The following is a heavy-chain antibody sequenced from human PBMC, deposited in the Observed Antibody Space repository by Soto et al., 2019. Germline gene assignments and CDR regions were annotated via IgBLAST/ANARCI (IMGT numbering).Heavy chain of an antibody. J-gene: IGHJ4*02. V-gene: IGHV4-59*01. CDR2: IYYSGST. CDR3: ARDLGSSGYSVQGY. CDR1: GGSISSYD. Sequence: SETLSLTCTVSGGSISSYDWSWIRQPPGKGLEWIGYIYYSGSTNYNPSLKSRVTVTRDTSTSTVYMELSSLLSEDTAIYYCARDLGSSGYSVQGYWGQGTLVTVSS. D-gene: IGHD3-22*01.